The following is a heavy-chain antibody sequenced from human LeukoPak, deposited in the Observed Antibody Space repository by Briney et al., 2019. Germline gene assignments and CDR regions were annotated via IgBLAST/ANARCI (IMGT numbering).Heavy chain of an antibody. J-gene: IGHJ6*04. CDR2: IIPIFGTA. CDR1: RGTFSSYA. CDR3: ARGDYGDYGPEMDV. Sequence: SVKVSCKASRGTFSSYAISWVRQAPGQGLEWMGGIIPIFGTANYAQKFQGRVTITTDESTSTAYMELSSLRSEDTAVYYCARGDYGDYGPEMDVWGKGTTVTVSS. D-gene: IGHD4-17*01. V-gene: IGHV1-69*05.